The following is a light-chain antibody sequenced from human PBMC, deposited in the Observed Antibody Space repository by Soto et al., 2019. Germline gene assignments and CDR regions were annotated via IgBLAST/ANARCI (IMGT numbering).Light chain of an antibody. CDR1: QNIRGW. CDR2: DGS. CDR3: LQHNSYPYT. V-gene: IGKV1-5*01. Sequence: DIQMTQSPSTLSASVGDRVSITCRASQNIRGWLAWYQQKPGKAPKLLIYDGSSLQSGVPSRFSGSGSGTEFTLTISSLQPEDFATYYCLQHNSYPYTFGQGTKLEIK. J-gene: IGKJ2*01.